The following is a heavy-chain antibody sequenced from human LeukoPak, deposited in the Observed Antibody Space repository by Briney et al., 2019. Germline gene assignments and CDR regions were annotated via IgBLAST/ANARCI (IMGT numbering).Heavy chain of an antibody. D-gene: IGHD6-19*01. CDR1: GYFIRSGYY. Sequence: SETLSLTCSVSGYFIRSGYYWGWIRQPPGKGLEWIGRIYHSGSTHYTPSLKSQLIISVDTSKNQFSLKLSSVTAADTAVYYCVRAVAGTSNANYYFDYWGQGTLVTVSS. V-gene: IGHV4-38-2*02. CDR3: VRAVAGTSNANYYFDY. J-gene: IGHJ4*02. CDR2: IYHSGST.